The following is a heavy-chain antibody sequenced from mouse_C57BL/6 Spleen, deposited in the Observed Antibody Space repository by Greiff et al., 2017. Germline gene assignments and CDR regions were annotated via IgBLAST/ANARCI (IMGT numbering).Heavy chain of an antibody. D-gene: IGHD2-4*01. CDR3: ARGEDGDYDVPYAMDY. J-gene: IGHJ4*01. CDR1: GYTFTSYW. CDR2: IYPGSGST. V-gene: IGHV1-55*01. Sequence: VQLQQPGAELVKPGASVKMSCKASGYTFTSYWITWVKQRPGQGLEWIGDIYPGSGSTNYNEKFKSKATLTVDTSSSTAYMQLSSLTSEDSAVYYCARGEDGDYDVPYAMDYWGQGTSVTVSS.